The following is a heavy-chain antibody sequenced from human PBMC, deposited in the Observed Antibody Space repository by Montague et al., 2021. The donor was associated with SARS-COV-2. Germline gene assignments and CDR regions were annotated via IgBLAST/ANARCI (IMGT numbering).Heavy chain of an antibody. CDR1: SGSISSSDY. CDR2: TYYSGTT. V-gene: IGHV4-39*01. CDR3: ARANYYVMTSKAYAMDV. J-gene: IGHJ6*02. Sequence: SETLSLTCTVSSGSISSSDYWGWIRQPPGKGLEWIGSTYYSGTTYYNLSLKSRVTISVDTSKKQFSLRLNSVTAADTAVYYCARANYYVMTSKAYAMDVWGQGTTVTVSS. D-gene: IGHD3-16*01.